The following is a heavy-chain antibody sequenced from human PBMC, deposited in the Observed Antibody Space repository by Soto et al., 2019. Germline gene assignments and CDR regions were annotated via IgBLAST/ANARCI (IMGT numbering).Heavy chain of an antibody. CDR3: ATWRFDY. Sequence: SQTLSLTCAISGDSVASNSAAWNSIRQSPSRGLEWLGRTYYRSKWYNDDAVSMRSRITISPDTTKNQFSLHLNSATPEDTDVYYCATWRFDYGGQGTLDTVSS. J-gene: IGHJ4*02. V-gene: IGHV6-1*01. CDR2: TYYRSKWYN. CDR1: GDSVASNSAA.